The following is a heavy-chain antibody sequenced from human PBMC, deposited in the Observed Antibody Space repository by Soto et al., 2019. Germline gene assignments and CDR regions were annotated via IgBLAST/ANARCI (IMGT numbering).Heavy chain of an antibody. CDR2: IAYDGSSK. CDR3: ARDSTAGADSSGYYLK. CDR1: GFTFSNYA. V-gene: IGHV3-30-3*01. J-gene: IGHJ4*02. D-gene: IGHD3-22*01. Sequence: QVQLVESGGGVVQPGRSLRLSCAASGFTFSNYAMHWVRQAPGKGLEWVAVIAYDGSSKYYADSVKGRFTISRANSKKSVNLQMSRLRAEDTAVYYWARDSTAGADSSGYYLKWGQGTLVTVSS.